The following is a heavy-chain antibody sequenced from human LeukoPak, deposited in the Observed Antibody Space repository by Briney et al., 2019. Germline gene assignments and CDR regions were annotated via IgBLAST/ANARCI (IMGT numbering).Heavy chain of an antibody. V-gene: IGHV3-33*01. CDR3: ARGGDGYSIWNPFDY. J-gene: IGHJ4*01. Sequence: GGSLRLSCAASGFTFSSYGMHWVRQAPGKGLEWVAVIWYDGSNKYYADSVKGRFTISRDNSKNTLYLQMNSLRAEDTAVYYCARGGDGYSIWNPFDYWGQEPWSPSPQ. D-gene: IGHD5-24*01. CDR2: IWYDGSNK. CDR1: GFTFSSYG.